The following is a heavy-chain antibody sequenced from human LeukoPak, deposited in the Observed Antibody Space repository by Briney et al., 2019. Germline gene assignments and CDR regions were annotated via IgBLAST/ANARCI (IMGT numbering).Heavy chain of an antibody. V-gene: IGHV1-2*02. CDR1: GYTFTSYD. CDR2: INADGGGT. Sequence: ASVNVSCKASGYTFTSYDINWVRQAPGQGLEWMGWINADGGGTNYAQKFQGRVTMTRDTSISTAYMELSSLRSDDTAVYYCARGGYASRELVQHWGQGTLVTVSS. D-gene: IGHD3-10*01. J-gene: IGHJ1*01. CDR3: ARGGYASRELVQH.